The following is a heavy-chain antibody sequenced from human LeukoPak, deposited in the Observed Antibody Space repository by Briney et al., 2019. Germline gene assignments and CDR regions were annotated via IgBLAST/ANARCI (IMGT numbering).Heavy chain of an antibody. CDR1: GDTFIPYT. CDR2: IIPSLDVA. D-gene: IGHD2-15*01. J-gene: IGHJ4*02. CDR3: ARDHCTPGTCLGGH. V-gene: IGHV1-69*04. Sequence: SVKVSCKASGDTFIPYTFSWVRQAPGQGLEWIGRIIPSLDVANYAQKFQGRVTLSVDRDTATTYIEVTSLRSEDTAIYYCARDHCTPGTCLGGHWGQGTLVTVSS.